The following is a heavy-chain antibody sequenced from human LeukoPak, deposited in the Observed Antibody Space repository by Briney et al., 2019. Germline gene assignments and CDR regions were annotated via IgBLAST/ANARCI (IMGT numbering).Heavy chain of an antibody. D-gene: IGHD3-10*01. Sequence: ASVKVSCKASGYTFTSYGISWVRQAPGQGLEWMGWISAYNGNTNYAQKLQGRVTMTTDTSTSTAYMELRSLRSEDTAVYYCARGRAYYYGSGSPSYWGQGTLVTVSS. CDR2: ISAYNGNT. CDR3: ARGRAYYYGSGSPSY. J-gene: IGHJ4*02. V-gene: IGHV1-18*01. CDR1: GYTFTSYG.